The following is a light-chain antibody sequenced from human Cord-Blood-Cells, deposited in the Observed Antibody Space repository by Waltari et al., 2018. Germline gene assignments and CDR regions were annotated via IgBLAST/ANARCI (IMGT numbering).Light chain of an antibody. CDR3: SSYTGSSTLV. J-gene: IGLJ3*02. V-gene: IGLV2-14*01. CDR2: DVS. Sequence: QSALTQPASVSGSPGQSITISCTGTSSDVGGYNYVSCYQQHPGKAPKRIIYDVSKRPSGVSNRFSGSKSGNTASLTISGLQAEDEADYYCSSYTGSSTLVFGGGTKLTVL. CDR1: SSDVGGYNY.